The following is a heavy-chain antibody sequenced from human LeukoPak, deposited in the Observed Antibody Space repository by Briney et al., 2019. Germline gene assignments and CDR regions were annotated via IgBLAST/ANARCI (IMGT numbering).Heavy chain of an antibody. V-gene: IGHV1-18*01. CDR1: GYTFTSYG. D-gene: IGHD7-27*01. J-gene: IGHJ6*02. CDR2: ISTYNGDS. Sequence: ASVKVSCKASGYTFTSYGISWVRQAPGQGLEWMGWISTYNGDSNYAQNLQGRGTLTTDTSTSTAYMELRSLSSDDTAVCYCARISNWGSSAYGMDVWGQGTTVTVSS. CDR3: ARISNWGSSAYGMDV.